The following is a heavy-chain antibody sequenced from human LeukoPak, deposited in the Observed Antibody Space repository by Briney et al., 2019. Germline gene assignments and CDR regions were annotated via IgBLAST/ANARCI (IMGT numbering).Heavy chain of an antibody. J-gene: IGHJ4*02. Sequence: GGSLRLSCAASGFTFSNYAMSWVRQAPGKGLEWVSTISGGGITTYYADSAKGRFTISRDNSKNTMSLQMNSLRADDTAVYYCPRQSYASGWNPFDYWGQGILVTVSS. CDR1: GFTFSNYA. CDR3: PRQSYASGWNPFDY. V-gene: IGHV3-23*01. CDR2: ISGGGITT. D-gene: IGHD6-19*01.